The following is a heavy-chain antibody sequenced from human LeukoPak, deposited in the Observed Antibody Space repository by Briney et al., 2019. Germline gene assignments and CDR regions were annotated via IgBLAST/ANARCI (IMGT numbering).Heavy chain of an antibody. CDR3: ARDGSNWSNDYYHGVDV. D-gene: IGHD4-11*01. CDR1: GDSVTTYY. V-gene: IGHV4-59*02. Sequence: SETLSLTCTVSGDSVTTYYWSWIRKPPGKGLEWLGYVYYSGSATYNPSLKSRVTISVDTSKNQFSLRLSSVTAADTTVYYCARDGSNWSNDYYHGVDVWGQGTTVTVSS. CDR2: VYYSGSA. J-gene: IGHJ6*02.